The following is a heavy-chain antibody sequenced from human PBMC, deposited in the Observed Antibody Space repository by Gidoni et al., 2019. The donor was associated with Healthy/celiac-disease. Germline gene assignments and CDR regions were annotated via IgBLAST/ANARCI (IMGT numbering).Heavy chain of an antibody. CDR2: IDPSDSYT. CDR3: ASFEYSSSSLSDFDY. Sequence: EVQLVQSGAEVKKPGESLRISCKGSGYSFTSYWISWVRQMPGKGLEWMGRIDPSDSYTNYSPSFQGHVTISADKSISTAYLQWSSLKASDTAMYYCASFEYSSSSLSDFDYWGQGTLVTVSS. CDR1: GYSFTSYW. D-gene: IGHD6-6*01. J-gene: IGHJ4*02. V-gene: IGHV5-10-1*03.